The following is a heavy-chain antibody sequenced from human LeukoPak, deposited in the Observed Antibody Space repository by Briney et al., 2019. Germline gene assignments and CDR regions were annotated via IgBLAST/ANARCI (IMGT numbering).Heavy chain of an antibody. D-gene: IGHD6-13*01. CDR1: GGSISSGGYS. Sequence: SETLSLTCAVSGGSISSGGYSWSWIRQPPGKGLEWIGYIYHSGSTYYNPSLKSRVTISVDRSKNQFSLKLSSVTAADTAVYYCARGVGQQLDDYWGQGTLVTVSS. CDR2: IYHSGST. CDR3: ARGVGQQLDDY. J-gene: IGHJ4*02. V-gene: IGHV4-30-2*01.